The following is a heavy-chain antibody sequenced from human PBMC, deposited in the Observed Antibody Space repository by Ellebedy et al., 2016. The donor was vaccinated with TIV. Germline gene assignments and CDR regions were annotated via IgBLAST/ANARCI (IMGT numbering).Heavy chain of an antibody. Sequence: GESLKISCAASGFTFSSYGMHWVRQAPGKGLEWVAVISYDGSNKYYADSVKGRFTISRDNSKNTLYLQMNSLRAEDTAVYYCATSGAGVHFGYWGQGTLVTVSS. CDR3: ATSGAGVHFGY. V-gene: IGHV3-30*03. CDR2: ISYDGSNK. D-gene: IGHD6-19*01. CDR1: GFTFSSYG. J-gene: IGHJ4*02.